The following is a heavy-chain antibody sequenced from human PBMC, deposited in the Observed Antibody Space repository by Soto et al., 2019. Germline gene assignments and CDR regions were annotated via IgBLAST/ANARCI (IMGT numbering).Heavy chain of an antibody. D-gene: IGHD2-15*01. Sequence: SETLSLTCAVYGGSFSGYCWSWIRQPPGKGLEWIGEINHSGSTNYNPSLKSRVTISVDTSKNHFSLKLSSETAADTAVYYCARVEYCSGGSCYSEYFDYWGQGTLVTVSS. CDR3: ARVEYCSGGSCYSEYFDY. CDR1: GGSFSGYC. J-gene: IGHJ4*02. V-gene: IGHV4-34*01. CDR2: INHSGST.